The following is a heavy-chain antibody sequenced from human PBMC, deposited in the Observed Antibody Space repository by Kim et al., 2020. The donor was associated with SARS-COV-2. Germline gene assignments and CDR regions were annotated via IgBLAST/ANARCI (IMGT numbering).Heavy chain of an antibody. Sequence: SETLSLTCTVSGYSISSGYYWGWIRQPPGKGLEWIGNIFHSGSTYYNPSLKSRVTISVDTSKNQFSLKLTSVTAADTAVYYCARDPRITMIVVVRGGFFDYWGQGTLVTVSS. CDR2: IFHSGST. V-gene: IGHV4-38-2*02. CDR3: ARDPRITMIVVVRGGFFDY. D-gene: IGHD3-22*01. CDR1: GYSISSGYY. J-gene: IGHJ4*02.